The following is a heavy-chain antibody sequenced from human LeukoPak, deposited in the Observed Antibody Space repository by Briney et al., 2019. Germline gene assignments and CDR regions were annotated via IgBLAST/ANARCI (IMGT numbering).Heavy chain of an antibody. J-gene: IGHJ6*02. CDR3: ARVRGVLRFLSVGPYYYGMDV. CDR2: MNPNRGNT. Sequence: ASVKVSCKASGYTFTSYDINWVRQATGQGLEWMGWMNPNRGNTGYAQKFQGRVTMTRNTSISTAYMELSSLRSEDTAVYYCARVRGVLRFLSVGPYYYGMDVWGQGTTVTVSS. V-gene: IGHV1-8*01. D-gene: IGHD3-3*01. CDR1: GYTFTSYD.